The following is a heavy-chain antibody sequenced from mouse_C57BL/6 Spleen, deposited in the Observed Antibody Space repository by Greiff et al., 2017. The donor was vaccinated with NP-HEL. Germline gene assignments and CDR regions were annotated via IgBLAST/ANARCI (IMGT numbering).Heavy chain of an antibody. CDR2: IDPNSGGT. Sequence: QVQLQQSGAELVKPGASVKLSCKASGYTFTSYWMHWVKQRPGRGLEWIGRIDPNSGGTKYNEKFKSKATLTVDKPASTAYMQLSSLTSEDSAVYYCARSPYYGSSYDYAMDYWGQGTSVTVSA. V-gene: IGHV1-72*01. D-gene: IGHD1-1*01. CDR3: ARSPYYGSSYDYAMDY. J-gene: IGHJ4*01. CDR1: GYTFTSYW.